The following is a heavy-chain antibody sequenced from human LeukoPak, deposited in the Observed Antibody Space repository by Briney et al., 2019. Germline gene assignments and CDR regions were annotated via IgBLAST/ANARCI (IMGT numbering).Heavy chain of an antibody. CDR2: IKQDGSEK. J-gene: IGHJ6*03. CDR1: GFTFSSYW. CDR3: AKVGYYYMDV. Sequence: GGSLRLSCAASGFTFSSYWMSWVRQAPGKGLEWVANIKQDGSEKYYADSVKGRFTISRDNSKNTLYLQMNSLRAEDTAVYYCAKVGYYYMDVWGKGTTVTISS. V-gene: IGHV3-7*01.